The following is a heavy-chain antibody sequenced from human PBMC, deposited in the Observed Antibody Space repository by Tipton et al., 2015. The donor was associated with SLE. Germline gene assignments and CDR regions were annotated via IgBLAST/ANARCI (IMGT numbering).Heavy chain of an antibody. V-gene: IGHV4-39*07. D-gene: IGHD3-22*01. CDR2: IYYSGST. J-gene: IGHJ4*02. CDR3: ARDPDYYDSSGSDY. CDR1: GGPIGSSSYY. Sequence: LRLSCTVSGGPIGSSSYYWGWIRQPPGKGLEWIGSIYYSGSTYYNPSLKSRVTISVDTSKNQFSLKLSSVTAADTAVYYCARDPDYYDSSGSDYWGQGTLVTVSS.